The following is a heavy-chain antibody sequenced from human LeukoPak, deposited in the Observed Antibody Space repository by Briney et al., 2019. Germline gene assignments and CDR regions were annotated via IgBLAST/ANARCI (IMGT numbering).Heavy chain of an antibody. CDR1: GYTFTSYG. J-gene: IGHJ5*02. CDR3: ARGEAAAATPYNWFDP. Sequence: ASVKVSCKASGYTFTSYGISWVRQAPGQGLEWMGWISAYNGNTNYAQKLQGRVTMTTDTSTSTAYMELRSLRSDDTAVYYCARGEAAAATPYNWFDPWGQGTLVTVSS. D-gene: IGHD6-13*01. V-gene: IGHV1-18*01. CDR2: ISAYNGNT.